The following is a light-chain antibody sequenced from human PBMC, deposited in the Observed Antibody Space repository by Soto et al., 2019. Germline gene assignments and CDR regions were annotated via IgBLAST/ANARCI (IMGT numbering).Light chain of an antibody. CDR2: GAS. CDR3: HQFDSSVT. J-gene: IGKJ1*01. CDR1: QSVSSTF. Sequence: EIVLTQSPGSLSLSPGERATLSCRASQSVSSTFFAWYQQRPGQAPRLLMYGASSRATGIPERFSGSGSGTDFTLTLSRLEPEDFAVYYCHQFDSSVTCGQGTKVEIK. V-gene: IGKV3-20*01.